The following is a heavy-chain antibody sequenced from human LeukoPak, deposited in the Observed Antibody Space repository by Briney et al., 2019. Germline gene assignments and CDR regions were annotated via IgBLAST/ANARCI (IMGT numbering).Heavy chain of an antibody. CDR3: AREGSSGWNVKAGWFDP. Sequence: SETLSLTCAVYGGSFSGYYWSWIRQPPGKGLEWIGEINHSGSTNYNPSLKSRVTISVDTSKNQFSLKLSSVTAADTAVYYCAREGSSGWNVKAGWFDPWGQGTLVTVSS. CDR1: GGSFSGYY. J-gene: IGHJ5*02. D-gene: IGHD6-19*01. V-gene: IGHV4-34*01. CDR2: INHSGST.